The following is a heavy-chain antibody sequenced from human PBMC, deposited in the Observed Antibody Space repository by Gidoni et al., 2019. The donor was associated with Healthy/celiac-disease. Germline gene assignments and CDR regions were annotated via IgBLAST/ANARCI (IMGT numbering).Heavy chain of an antibody. V-gene: IGHV3-48*03. J-gene: IGHJ6*02. CDR2: ISSSGSTI. CDR1: GLTFSSYE. Sequence: EVQLVESGGGLVQHGGSMRISCAASGLTFSSYEMNWVRQAPGKGLEWVSYISSSGSTIYYADSVKGRFTISRDNAKNSLYLQMNSLRAEDTAVYYCARADYYYYYGMDVWGQGTTVTVSS. CDR3: ARADYYYYYGMDV.